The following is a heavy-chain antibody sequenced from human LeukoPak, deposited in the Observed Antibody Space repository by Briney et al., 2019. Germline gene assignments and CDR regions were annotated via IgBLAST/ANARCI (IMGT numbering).Heavy chain of an antibody. CDR2: IRYDGSNK. CDR1: GFTFSSYG. Sequence: GGSLRLSCAASGFTFSSYGMHWVRQAPGKGLEWVAFIRYDGSNKYYADSVKGRFTISRDNSKNTLYLQMNSLRAEDTAVYYCARDYDFWSGPHRLGAFDIWGQGTMVTVSS. J-gene: IGHJ3*02. V-gene: IGHV3-30*02. CDR3: ARDYDFWSGPHRLGAFDI. D-gene: IGHD3-3*01.